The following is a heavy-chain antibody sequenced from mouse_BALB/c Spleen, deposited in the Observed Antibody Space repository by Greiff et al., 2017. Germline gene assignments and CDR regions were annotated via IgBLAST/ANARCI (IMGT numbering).Heavy chain of an antibody. CDR3: ARGAYYGNPYYAMDY. J-gene: IGHJ4*01. V-gene: IGHV1-87*01. D-gene: IGHD2-10*01. Sequence: VKLVESGAELARPGASVKLSCKASGYTFTSYWMQWVKQRPGQGLEWIGAIYPGDGDTRYTQKFKGKATLTADKSSSTAYMQLSSLASEDSAVYYCARGAYYGNPYYAMDYWGQGTSVTVSS. CDR1: GYTFTSYW. CDR2: IYPGDGDT.